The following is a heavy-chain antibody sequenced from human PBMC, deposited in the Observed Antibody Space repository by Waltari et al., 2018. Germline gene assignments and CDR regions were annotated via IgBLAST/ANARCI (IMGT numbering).Heavy chain of an antibody. CDR3: ARGRHYDYYYYGIGV. D-gene: IGHD4-17*01. CDR1: GFIPNSRW. J-gene: IGHJ6*02. Sequence: EVELVESGVGFVQPGGSLSLSCACPGFIPNSRWLHGVRQAPGKGLVWVSRINTDGTRISYADFVKGRFTISRDNAKKTLYLQMNGLRDEDTAVYYCARGRHYDYYYYGIGVWGQGTTVIVSS. V-gene: IGHV3-74*01. CDR2: INTDGTRI.